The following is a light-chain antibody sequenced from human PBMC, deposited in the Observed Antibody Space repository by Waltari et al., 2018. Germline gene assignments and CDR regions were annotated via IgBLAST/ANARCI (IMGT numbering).Light chain of an antibody. CDR2: DVN. CDR1: SSDVGGYNY. V-gene: IGLV2-14*03. J-gene: IGLJ3*02. Sequence: QSALTQPASVSGSPGQSITISCTGTSSDVGGYNYVYWYQQYPGKAPQLMIYDVNNRPSGVSNRFSGSKSGNTASLTISGLQAEDEADYYCSSYTSSSTQVFGGGTKLTVL. CDR3: SSYTSSSTQV.